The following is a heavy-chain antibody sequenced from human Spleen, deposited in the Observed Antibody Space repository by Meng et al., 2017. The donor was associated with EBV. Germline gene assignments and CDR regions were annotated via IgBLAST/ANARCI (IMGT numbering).Heavy chain of an antibody. Sequence: VRLGESGGGLIQPGGSLRLSCAVSGFIVSYNFMTWVRQAPGKGPECVSVIYSGGGTYYADSVKGRFTISRDNSKNTLYLQMNNLRAEDTAMYYCARKTDSRGSGDYWGQGTLVTVSS. D-gene: IGHD3-22*01. CDR2: IYSGGGT. CDR3: ARKTDSRGSGDY. J-gene: IGHJ4*02. V-gene: IGHV3-53*01. CDR1: GFIVSYNF.